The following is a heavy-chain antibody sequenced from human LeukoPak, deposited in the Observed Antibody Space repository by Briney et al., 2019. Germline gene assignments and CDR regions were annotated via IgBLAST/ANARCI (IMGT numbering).Heavy chain of an antibody. CDR3: ARGDRTGFRPGWFDP. CDR1: GFTFSSYS. CDR2: ISSSSSYI. V-gene: IGHV3-21*01. J-gene: IGHJ5*02. Sequence: PGGSLRLSCAASGFTFSSYSMNWVRQAPGKGLEWVSSISSSSSYIYYADSVKGRFTISRDNAKNSLYLQMNSLRAEDTAVYYCARGDRTGFRPGWFDPWGQGTLVPVSS. D-gene: IGHD1-14*01.